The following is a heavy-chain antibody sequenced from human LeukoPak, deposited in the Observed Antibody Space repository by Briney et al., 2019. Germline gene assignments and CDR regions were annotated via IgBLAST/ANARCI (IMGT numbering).Heavy chain of an antibody. J-gene: IGHJ6*03. CDR3: ASRSFPYLENYYYMDV. V-gene: IGHV1-69*13. D-gene: IGHD5-24*01. CDR1: GYTFTSYG. CDR2: IIPIFGTA. Sequence: GASVKVSCKASGYTFTSYGISWVRQAPGQGLEWMGGIIPIFGTANYAQKFQGRVTITADESTSTAYMELSSLRSEDTAVYCCASRSFPYLENYYYMDVWGKGTTVTVSS.